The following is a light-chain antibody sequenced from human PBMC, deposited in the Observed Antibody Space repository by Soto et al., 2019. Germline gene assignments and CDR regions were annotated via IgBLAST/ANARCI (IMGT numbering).Light chain of an antibody. Sequence: IQLTQSPSSLSASVGDRVTITCRASQGISSYLAWYQQKPGKAPKLLIYAASTLQSGVPSRFSGSGSGTYFTLTIISLQPEDFATYYCRQVNRYPYTFGQGTKLEI. V-gene: IGKV1-9*01. CDR1: QGISSY. J-gene: IGKJ2*01. CDR3: RQVNRYPYT. CDR2: AAS.